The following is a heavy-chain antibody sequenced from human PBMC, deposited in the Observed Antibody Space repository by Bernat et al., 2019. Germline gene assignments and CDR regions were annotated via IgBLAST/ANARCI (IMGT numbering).Heavy chain of an antibody. J-gene: IGHJ4*01. D-gene: IGHD2-2*01. CDR3: AKKGVPAAIFDY. CDR2: ISYDGSNK. CDR1: GFPFSSYG. Sequence: EASGFPFSSYGMNRVRQAPGKGLEWVAVISYDGSNKYYADSVKRRFTISRDNSKNKLYLQMNSLRAEDTAVYDYAKKGVPAAIFDYWGQGNL. V-gene: IGHV3-30*18.